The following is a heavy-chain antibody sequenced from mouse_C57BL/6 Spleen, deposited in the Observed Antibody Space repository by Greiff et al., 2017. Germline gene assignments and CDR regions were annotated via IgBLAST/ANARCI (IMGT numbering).Heavy chain of an antibody. V-gene: IGHV1-22*01. CDR2: INPNNGGT. CDR1: GYTFTDYN. CDR3: ARSSYDGYPAWFAY. J-gene: IGHJ3*01. Sequence: VQLQQSGPELVKPGASVKMSCKASGYTFTDYNMHWVKQSHGKSLEWIGYINPNNGGTSYNQKFKGKATLTVYKSSSTAYMGLRSLTSEDSAVYYSARSSYDGYPAWFAYWGQGTLVTVSA. D-gene: IGHD2-3*01.